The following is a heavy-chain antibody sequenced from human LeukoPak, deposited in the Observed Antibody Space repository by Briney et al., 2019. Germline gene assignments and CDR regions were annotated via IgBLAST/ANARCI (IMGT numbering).Heavy chain of an antibody. CDR1: GLTFSSYA. J-gene: IGHJ4*02. V-gene: IGHV3-23*01. CDR2: ISGSGGST. Sequence: GESLKISCGVSGLTFSSYAMSWVRQAPGKGLEWVSGISGSGGSTYYADSVRGRFTISRDNSKNTLYLQMNSLRAEDTAVYYCAKVGRADDYYFDYWGQGTLVTVSS. CDR3: AKVGRADDYYFDY. D-gene: IGHD3-3*01.